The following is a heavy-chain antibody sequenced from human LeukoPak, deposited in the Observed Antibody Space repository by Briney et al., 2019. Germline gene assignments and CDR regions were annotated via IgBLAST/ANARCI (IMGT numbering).Heavy chain of an antibody. CDR3: ARVSPVLELRGGYFDY. V-gene: IGHV1-46*03. CDR1: GYTFTSYY. J-gene: IGHJ4*02. Sequence: ASVKVSCKASGYTFTSYYMHWVRQAPGQGLEWMGIINPSGGSTSYAQKFQGRVTMTRDTSTGTVYMELSSLRSEDTAVYYCARVSPVLELRGGYFDYWGQGTLVTVSS. D-gene: IGHD1-7*01. CDR2: INPSGGST.